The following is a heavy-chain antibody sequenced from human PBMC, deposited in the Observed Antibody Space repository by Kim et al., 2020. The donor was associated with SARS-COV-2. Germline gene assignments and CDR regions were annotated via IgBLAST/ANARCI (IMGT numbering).Heavy chain of an antibody. Sequence: SETLSLTCTVSGGSISSSSYYWGWIRQPPGKGLEWIGSIYYSGSTYYNPSLKSRVTISVDTSKNQFSLKLSSVTAADTAVYYCARGGGSYFMYRHGAFDIWGQGTMVTVSS. CDR3: ARGGGSYFMYRHGAFDI. J-gene: IGHJ3*02. CDR1: GGSISSSSYY. D-gene: IGHD1-26*01. V-gene: IGHV4-39*01. CDR2: IYYSGST.